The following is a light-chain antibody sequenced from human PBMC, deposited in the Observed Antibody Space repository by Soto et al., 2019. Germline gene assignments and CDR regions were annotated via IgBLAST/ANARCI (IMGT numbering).Light chain of an antibody. J-gene: IGKJ1*01. Sequence: DIQMTQSPSSLSASVGDRVTITCRATQGIIDYVAWYQQKQGNAPKLLIYAASTLQSGVPSRFSGSGSVTDFIITISSLQPEDVATYYYQNDNCAPQTFGQGTKVEIK. V-gene: IGKV1-27*01. CDR1: QGIIDY. CDR2: AAS. CDR3: QNDNCAPQT.